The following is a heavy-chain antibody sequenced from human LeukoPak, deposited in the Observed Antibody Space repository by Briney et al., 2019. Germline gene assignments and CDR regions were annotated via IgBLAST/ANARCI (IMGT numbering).Heavy chain of an antibody. D-gene: IGHD1-26*01. CDR3: AKDMRRMGASYYFHY. CDR1: GFTFDDYA. CDR2: ISWNSDTI. Sequence: GRSLRLSCAASGFTFDDYAMHWVRQAPGKGLEWVSGISWNSDTIGYAESVKGRFTISRDNAKNSLYLQMNSLRAEDTALDYCAKDMRRMGASYYFHYWGQGTLVTVSS. V-gene: IGHV3-9*01. J-gene: IGHJ4*02.